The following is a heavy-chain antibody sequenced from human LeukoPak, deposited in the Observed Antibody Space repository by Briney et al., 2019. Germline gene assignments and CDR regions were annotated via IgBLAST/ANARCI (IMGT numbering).Heavy chain of an antibody. D-gene: IGHD3-16*01. Sequence: PSETLSLTCSVSGASISNYYWSWIRQPAGRGLEFIGLFYNSGSTNCNPSLKSRVTMSVDTTKNQFSLKLSSVIASDTAVYYCARVGDYALKDWGQGTLVTVSS. V-gene: IGHV4-4*07. CDR1: GASISNYY. CDR2: FYNSGST. J-gene: IGHJ4*02. CDR3: ARVGDYALKD.